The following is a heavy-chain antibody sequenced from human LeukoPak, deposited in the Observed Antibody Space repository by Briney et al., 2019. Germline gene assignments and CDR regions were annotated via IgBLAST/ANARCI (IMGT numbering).Heavy chain of an antibody. Sequence: GGSLRLSCVASGFTFSSHWMHWVRRAPGQGLVWVSRINGDGTSTRYADSVQGRLTVSRDNAKNTLYLQMNSLRAEDTAVYYCARSGHYFDYAFDIWGQGTRVSVS. D-gene: IGHD3-22*01. CDR2: INGDGTST. V-gene: IGHV3-74*01. CDR1: GFTFSSHW. CDR3: ARSGHYFDYAFDI. J-gene: IGHJ3*02.